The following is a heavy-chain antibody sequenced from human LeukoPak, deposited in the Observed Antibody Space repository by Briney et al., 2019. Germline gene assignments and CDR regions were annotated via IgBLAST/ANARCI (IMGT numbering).Heavy chain of an antibody. CDR1: GFTFDDYA. D-gene: IGHD5-18*01. CDR3: AKGGYSYTIDWFDP. V-gene: IGHV3-9*01. CDR2: ISWNSGSI. Sequence: GGSLRLSCAASGFTFDDYAMHWVRRAPGKGLEWVSGISWNSGSIGYADSVKGRFTISRDNAKNSLYLQMNSLRAEDTALYYCAKGGYSYTIDWFDPWGQGTLVTVSS. J-gene: IGHJ5*02.